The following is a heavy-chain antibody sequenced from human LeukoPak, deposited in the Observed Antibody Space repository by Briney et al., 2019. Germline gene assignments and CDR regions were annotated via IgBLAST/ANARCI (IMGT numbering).Heavy chain of an antibody. D-gene: IGHD4-23*01. CDR3: ALGSTVITSWDY. CDR1: GFSLSTNGVG. Sequence: ESGPTLVKPTQTLTLTCTFSGFSLSTNGVGVGWIRQPPGKALERLALIYRNDDKRYRPSLKSRLSITKDTSKNQVVLTMTKMDPVDTATYYCALGSTVITSWDYWGQGTLVTVSS. CDR2: IYRNDDK. J-gene: IGHJ4*02. V-gene: IGHV2-5*01.